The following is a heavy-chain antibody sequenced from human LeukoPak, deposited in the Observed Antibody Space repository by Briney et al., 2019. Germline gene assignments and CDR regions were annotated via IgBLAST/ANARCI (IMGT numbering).Heavy chain of an antibody. CDR1: GFTFSSYA. V-gene: IGHV3-23*01. J-gene: IGHJ4*02. CDR3: AKDSGDVDTAHY. D-gene: IGHD5-18*01. Sequence: GGSLRLSCAASGFTFSSYAMSWVRQAPGQGLEWVSAISGSGGSTYYADSVKGRFTISRDNSKNTLYLQMNSLRAEDTAVYYCAKDSGDVDTAHYWGQGTLVTVSS. CDR2: ISGSGGST.